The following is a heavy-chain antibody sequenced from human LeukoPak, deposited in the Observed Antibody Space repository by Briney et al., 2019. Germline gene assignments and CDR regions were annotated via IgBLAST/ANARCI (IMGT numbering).Heavy chain of an antibody. CDR2: INHSGST. D-gene: IGHD2-2*01. CDR1: GGSFSGYY. Sequence: SETLSLTCAVYGGSFSGYYWSWIRQPPGKGLEWIGEINHSGSTNYNPSLKSRVTISVDTSKNQFSLKLSPVTAADTAVYYCARERFVVVPAAHYCYYYYMDVWGKGTTVTVSS. V-gene: IGHV4-34*01. J-gene: IGHJ6*03. CDR3: ARERFVVVPAAHYCYYYYMDV.